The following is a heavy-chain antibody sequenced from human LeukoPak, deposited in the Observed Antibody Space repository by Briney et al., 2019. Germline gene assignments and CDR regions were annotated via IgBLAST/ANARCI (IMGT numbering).Heavy chain of an antibody. CDR3: AAGGGNTFNP. V-gene: IGHV3-23*01. CDR1: GFTFTSQA. D-gene: IGHD1/OR15-1a*01. J-gene: IGHJ5*02. CDR2: FTGSAGNI. Sequence: PGGSLRLSCAASGFTFTSQALSWVRQAPGKGLEWVSSFTGSAGNIHYADSVKGRFTLSRDTFKETMYLQMNSLRADDTAIYYCAAGGGNTFNPWGQGTLVTVSS.